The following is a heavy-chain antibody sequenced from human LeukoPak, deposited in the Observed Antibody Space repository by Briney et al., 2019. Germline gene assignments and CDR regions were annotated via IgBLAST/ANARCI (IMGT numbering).Heavy chain of an antibody. J-gene: IGHJ4*02. CDR2: ISGSGGST. Sequence: GGSLRLSCAASGFLFGSHAMNWVRQAPGKGLEWVSAISGSGGSTYYADSVKGRFTISRDNSKNTLYLQMNSLRAEDTAVYYCAKAPYDSSGYYYWGYYFDYWGQGTLVTVSS. CDR3: AKAPYDSSGYYYWGYYFDY. CDR1: GFLFGSHA. V-gene: IGHV3-23*01. D-gene: IGHD3-22*01.